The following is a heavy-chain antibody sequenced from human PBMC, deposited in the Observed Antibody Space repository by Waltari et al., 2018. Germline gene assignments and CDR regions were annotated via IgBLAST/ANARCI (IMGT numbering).Heavy chain of an antibody. Sequence: EVQLVQSGAAVKKPGESLRISCKGSGYSFSGHWINRVRQRPGKGLEWMGRIDPSDSYTNYSPSFQGHVTFSADKSISIGYLQWSSLKASDTAIYYCAREGTTPALDYWGQGTLVTVSS. CDR1: GYSFSGHW. V-gene: IGHV5-10-1*03. J-gene: IGHJ4*02. D-gene: IGHD4-17*01. CDR2: IDPSDSYT. CDR3: AREGTTPALDY.